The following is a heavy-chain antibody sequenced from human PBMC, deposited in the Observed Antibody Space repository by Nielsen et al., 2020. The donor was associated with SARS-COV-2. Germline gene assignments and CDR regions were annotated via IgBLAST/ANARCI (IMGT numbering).Heavy chain of an antibody. CDR2: INEDGTTT. J-gene: IGHJ4*02. D-gene: IGHD6-19*01. CDR3: ASSGWLDY. Sequence: GGSLRLSCAASGFIFGRFWIHWVRQAPGKGPVWVSHINEDGTTTRHADSVKGRFTISRDNSENTVYLQMNSLRAEDTAVYYCASSGWLDYWGQGTLVTVSS. CDR1: GFIFGRFW. V-gene: IGHV3-74*01.